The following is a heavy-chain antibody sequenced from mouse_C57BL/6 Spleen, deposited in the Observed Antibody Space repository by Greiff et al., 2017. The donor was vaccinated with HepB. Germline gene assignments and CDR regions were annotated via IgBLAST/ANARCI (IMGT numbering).Heavy chain of an antibody. CDR2: ISYDGSN. CDR3: AREGVITTVVPYYFDY. V-gene: IGHV3-6*01. J-gene: IGHJ2*01. D-gene: IGHD1-1*01. Sequence: ESGPGLVKPSQSLSLTCSVTGYSITSGYYWNWIRQFPGNKLEWMGYISYDGSNNYNPSLKNRISITRDTSKNQFFLKLNSVTTEDTATYYCAREGVITTVVPYYFDYWGQGTTLTVSS. CDR1: GYSITSGYY.